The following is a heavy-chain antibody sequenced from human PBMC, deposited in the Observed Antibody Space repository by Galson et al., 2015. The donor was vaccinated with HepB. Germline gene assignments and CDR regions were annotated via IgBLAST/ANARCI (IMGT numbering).Heavy chain of an antibody. Sequence: SVKVSCKVSGGSFVSYAMSWVRQAPGQGLEWMGRIIPVLGVRDYAQRFLGRVTFTTDRSTNTAYMELSSLRSEDTAVYYCARQDSFDGSDYDTDHWGQGTLVIVSS. D-gene: IGHD4/OR15-4a*01. J-gene: IGHJ5*02. CDR3: ARQDSFDGSDYDTDH. V-gene: IGHV1-69*04. CDR1: GGSFVSYA. CDR2: IIPVLGVR.